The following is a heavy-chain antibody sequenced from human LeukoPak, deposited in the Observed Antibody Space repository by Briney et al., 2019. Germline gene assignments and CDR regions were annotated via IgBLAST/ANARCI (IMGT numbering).Heavy chain of an antibody. D-gene: IGHD2-8*01. CDR3: ARGSNVWTVPQNWFDP. J-gene: IGHJ5*02. CDR1: GYTFTGYY. V-gene: IGHV1-2*02. CDR2: INPNSGGT. Sequence: GASVKVSCKASGYTFTGYYMHWVRQAPGQGLEWMGWINPNSGGTNYAQKFQGRVTMTRNTSISTAYMELSSLRSEDTAVYYCARGSNVWTVPQNWFDPWGQGTPVTVSS.